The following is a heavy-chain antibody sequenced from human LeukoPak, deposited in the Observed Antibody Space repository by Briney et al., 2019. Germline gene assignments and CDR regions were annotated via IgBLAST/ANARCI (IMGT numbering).Heavy chain of an antibody. J-gene: IGHJ6*02. CDR1: GGSISSGGYS. V-gene: IGHV4-30-2*01. CDR2: IYHSGST. CDR3: ARDRGYSGMYYYGMDV. Sequence: PSQTLSLTCAVSGGSISSGGYSWSWIRQPPGTGLEWIGYIYHSGSTYYNPSLKSRVTISVDRSKNQFSLKLSSVTAADTAVYYCARDRGYSGMYYYGMDVWGQGTTVTVSS. D-gene: IGHD5-12*01.